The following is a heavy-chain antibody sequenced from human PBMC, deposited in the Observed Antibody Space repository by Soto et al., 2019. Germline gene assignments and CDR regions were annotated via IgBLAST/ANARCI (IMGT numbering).Heavy chain of an antibody. CDR2: INPSGGGT. CDR1: GYTFTSYY. CDR3: ARSRIAAAAPFDY. J-gene: IGHJ4*02. Sequence: GALVKVSFKASGYTFTSYYIHCVRQAPGQGLEWMGIINPSGGGTTYAQKFQGRVTITEDESTSTAYMELSSLRSEDTAVYYCARSRIAAAAPFDYWGQGTLVTVSS. V-gene: IGHV1-46*01. D-gene: IGHD6-13*01.